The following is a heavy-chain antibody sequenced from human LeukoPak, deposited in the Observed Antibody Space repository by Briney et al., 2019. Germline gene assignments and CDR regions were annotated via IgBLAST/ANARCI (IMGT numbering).Heavy chain of an antibody. Sequence: ASVKVSCKASGYTFTSYDINWVRQATGQGLEWMGWMNPNSGNTGYAQKFQGRVTMTRNTSISTAYMELSILRSEDTAVYYCARGPPGDSSSWYGALGYYYYMDVWGKGTTVTVSS. J-gene: IGHJ6*03. CDR3: ARGPPGDSSSWYGALGYYYYMDV. V-gene: IGHV1-8*01. D-gene: IGHD6-13*01. CDR1: GYTFTSYD. CDR2: MNPNSGNT.